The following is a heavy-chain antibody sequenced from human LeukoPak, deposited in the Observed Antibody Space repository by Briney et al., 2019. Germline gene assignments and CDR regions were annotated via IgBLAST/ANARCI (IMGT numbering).Heavy chain of an antibody. V-gene: IGHV4-59*01. D-gene: IGHD5-12*01. CDR2: IYYSGST. Sequence: PSETLSLTCAVYGGSFSGYYWSWIRQPPGKGLEWIGYIYYSGSTNYNPSLKSRVTISVDTSKNQFSLKLSSVTAADTAVYYCARGMLVATFDYWGQGTLVTVSS. CDR1: GGSFSGYY. J-gene: IGHJ4*02. CDR3: ARGMLVATFDY.